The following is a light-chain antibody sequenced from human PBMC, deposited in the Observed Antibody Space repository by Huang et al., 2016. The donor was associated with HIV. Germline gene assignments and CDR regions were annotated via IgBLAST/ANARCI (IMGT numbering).Light chain of an antibody. CDR3: HQYDIWPPA. CDR2: GAS. V-gene: IGKV3-15*01. CDR1: QTVTKN. Sequence: MTQSPAILSVSPGERASLSCRTSQTVTKNLAWYQHRPGQAPRVRIYGASTRAGGVPARFSGSGSGTDFTLTISSLQSEDFGIYYCHQYDIWPPAFGGGTRVEVK. J-gene: IGKJ4*01.